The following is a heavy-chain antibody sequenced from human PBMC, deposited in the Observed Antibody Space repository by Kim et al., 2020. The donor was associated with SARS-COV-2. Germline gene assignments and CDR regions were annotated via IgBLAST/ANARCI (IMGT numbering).Heavy chain of an antibody. Sequence: SETLSLTCTVSGGSISSSSNYWGWLRQPPGKGREWIVSINYSESTYYNPSLKSRVTITVDTSKNQFSLKLSSVIAADTAVYYCAGTYYYDSSVSYYFDSWGRETLGTVSS. D-gene: IGHD3-22*01. J-gene: IGHJ4*02. CDR1: GGSISSSSNY. V-gene: IGHV4-39*01. CDR3: AGTYYYDSSVSYYFDS. CDR2: INYSEST.